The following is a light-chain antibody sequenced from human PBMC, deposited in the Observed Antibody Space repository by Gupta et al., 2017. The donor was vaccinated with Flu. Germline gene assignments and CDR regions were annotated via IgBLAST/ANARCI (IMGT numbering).Light chain of an antibody. Sequence: ITCTGASSGIGGNNYGSWYQQHPGEAPKLMIFEVSSRPSGVATRRSGSKTGSTAALTITGLQAGDEEDYYYSTYTNSNNLVLFGGGTKLTVL. V-gene: IGLV2-14*01. CDR1: SSGIGGNNY. CDR3: STYTNSNNLVL. CDR2: EVS. J-gene: IGLJ3*02.